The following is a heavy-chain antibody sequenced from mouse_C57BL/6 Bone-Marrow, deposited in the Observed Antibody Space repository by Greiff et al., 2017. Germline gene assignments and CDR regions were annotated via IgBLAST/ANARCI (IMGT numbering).Heavy chain of an antibody. D-gene: IGHD1-1*01. Sequence: QVQLQQPGAELVMPGASVKLSCKASGYTFTSYWMHWVKQRPGQGLEWIGEIDPSDSYTNYNQKFKGKSTLTVDKSSSTAYMQLSSLTSEDSAVYYGAGSYYCGSSYWFAYWGQGTLVTVSA. CDR2: IDPSDSYT. CDR1: GYTFTSYW. V-gene: IGHV1-69*01. J-gene: IGHJ3*01. CDR3: AGSYYCGSSYWFAY.